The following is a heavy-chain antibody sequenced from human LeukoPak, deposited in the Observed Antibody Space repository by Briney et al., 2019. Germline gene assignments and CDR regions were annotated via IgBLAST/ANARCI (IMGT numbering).Heavy chain of an antibody. CDR1: GFTLSSYW. V-gene: IGHV3-7*02. CDR2: IKQDGSEK. Sequence: GGSLRLSCAASGFTLSSYWMSWVRQAPGKGLGWVANIKQDGSEKYYVDSVKGRFTISRDNAKNSVYLQMNSLRAEDTAVYYCASIRRTEEAFEYWGQGTLVTVSS. CDR3: ASIRRTEEAFEY. J-gene: IGHJ4*02. D-gene: IGHD1-14*01.